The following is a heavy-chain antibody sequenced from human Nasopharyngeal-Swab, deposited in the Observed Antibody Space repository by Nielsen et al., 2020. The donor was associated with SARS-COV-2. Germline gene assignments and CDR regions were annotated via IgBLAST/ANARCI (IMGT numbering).Heavy chain of an antibody. Sequence: ASVKVSCKASGYTFTSYCMHWVRQAPGQGLEWMGIINPSGGSTSYAQKFQGRVTMTRDTSTSTVYMELSSLRSEDTAVYYCARGHSRIIVVVPWRKGYFDYWGQGTLVTVSS. V-gene: IGHV1-46*01. CDR1: GYTFTSYC. CDR2: INPSGGST. D-gene: IGHD2-2*01. CDR3: ARGHSRIIVVVPWRKGYFDY. J-gene: IGHJ4*02.